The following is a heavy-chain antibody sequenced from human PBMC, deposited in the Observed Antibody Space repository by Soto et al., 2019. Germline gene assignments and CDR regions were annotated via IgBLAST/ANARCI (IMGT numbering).Heavy chain of an antibody. J-gene: IGHJ4*02. CDR1: GFTFSSYA. V-gene: IGHV3-23*01. CDR2: ISGSGGST. CDR3: AKGADYDFWSGYYMLY. D-gene: IGHD3-3*01. Sequence: GGSLRLSCAASGFTFSSYAMSWFGQAPGKGLEWVSAISGSGGSTYYADSVKGRFTISRDNSKNTLYLQMNSLRAEDTAVYYCAKGADYDFWSGYYMLYWGQGTLVTVSS.